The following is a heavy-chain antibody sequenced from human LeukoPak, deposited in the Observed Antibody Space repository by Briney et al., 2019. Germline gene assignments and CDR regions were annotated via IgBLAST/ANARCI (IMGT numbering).Heavy chain of an antibody. CDR2: LYSGGSA. CDR3: ARDLVIGSSYFQH. V-gene: IGHV3-66*01. D-gene: IGHD6-25*01. CDR1: GFTFSSYA. J-gene: IGHJ1*01. Sequence: GGSLRLSCAASGFTFSSYAMSWVRQAPGEGLAWVSTLYSGGSAYYADSVKGRFTISRDNSKNTLFLQMHSLRAEDTAVYYCARDLVIGSSYFQHWGQGTLVTVSS.